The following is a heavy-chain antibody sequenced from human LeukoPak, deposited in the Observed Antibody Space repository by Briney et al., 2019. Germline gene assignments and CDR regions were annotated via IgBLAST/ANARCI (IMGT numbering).Heavy chain of an antibody. D-gene: IGHD3-22*01. J-gene: IGHJ4*02. CDR2: INDSEST. V-gene: IGHV4-59*01. Sequence: SETLSLTCTVSGGSISSYYWSWIRQPPGKGLEWIGNINDSESTNYNPSLKSRVTISVDTSKNQCSLKLSSVTDADTAVYYCARQSISGSSLSYFDYWGQGTLVNVSS. CDR1: GGSISSYY. CDR3: ARQSISGSSLSYFDY.